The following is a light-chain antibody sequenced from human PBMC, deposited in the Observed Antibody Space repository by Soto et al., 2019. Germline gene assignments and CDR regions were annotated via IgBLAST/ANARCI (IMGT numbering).Light chain of an antibody. J-gene: IGLJ1*01. CDR3: NSYAGSKSFV. V-gene: IGLV2-8*01. CDR1: SSDVGGYNY. CDR2: EVN. Sequence: QSVLTQPPSASGSPGQSVTISCTGTSSDVGGYNYVSWYQQHPGKAPKLVIFEVNKRPSGVPDRFSGSKSGNTASLTVSGLQTEDEADYYCNSYAGSKSFVFGTGTKVT.